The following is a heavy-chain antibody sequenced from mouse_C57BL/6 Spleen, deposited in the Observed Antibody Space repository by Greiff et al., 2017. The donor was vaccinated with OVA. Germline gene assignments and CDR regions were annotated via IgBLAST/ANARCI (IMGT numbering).Heavy chain of an antibody. J-gene: IGHJ1*03. CDR1: GFNIKDYY. Sequence: VQLQQSGAELVRPGASVKLSCTASGFNIKDYYMHWVKQRPEQGLEWIGRIDPEDGDTEYAPKFQGKATMTADTSSNTAYLQLSSLTSEDTAVYYCTSIYYGNYWYFDVWGTGTTVTVSS. CDR3: TSIYYGNYWYFDV. CDR2: IDPEDGDT. D-gene: IGHD2-1*01. V-gene: IGHV14-1*01.